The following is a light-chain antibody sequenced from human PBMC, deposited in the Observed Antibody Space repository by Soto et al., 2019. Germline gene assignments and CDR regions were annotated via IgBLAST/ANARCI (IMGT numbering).Light chain of an antibody. Sequence: QSALTQPPSASGSPGQSVTISCTGTSSDVGGSNFVSWCRQHPGKAPKLMIYEVSKRPSGVPDRFSGSKSGNTASLTVSGLQAEDEADYYCSSYAVYNTVVFGGGTQLTVL. CDR3: SSYAVYNTVV. CDR1: SSDVGGSNF. V-gene: IGLV2-8*01. CDR2: EVS. J-gene: IGLJ3*02.